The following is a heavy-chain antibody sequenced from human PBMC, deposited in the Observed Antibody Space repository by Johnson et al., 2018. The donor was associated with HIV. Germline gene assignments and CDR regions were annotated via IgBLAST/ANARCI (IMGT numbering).Heavy chain of an antibody. CDR3: AREYSSLSQGAFDI. CDR1: GFTFDDYG. D-gene: IGHD6-6*01. Sequence: VQLVESGGGLMQPGGSLRLSCVASGFTFDDYGMSWVRQAPGKGLEWVSVIYSGDTTYYAGSVKGRFTISRDNSKNTLYLQMNSLRAEDTAVYYCAREYSSLSQGAFDIWGQGTMVTVSS. CDR2: IYSGDTT. J-gene: IGHJ3*02. V-gene: IGHV3-66*01.